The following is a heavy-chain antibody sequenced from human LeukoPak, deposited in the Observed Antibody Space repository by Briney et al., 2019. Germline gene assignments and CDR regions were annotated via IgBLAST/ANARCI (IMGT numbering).Heavy chain of an antibody. Sequence: ASVKVSCKASGYTFTDYYMHWVRQAPGQGLEWMGWIKPNRGGTNYAQKFQGRVTMTTDTSISTAYMEVSRLRSDDTAVYYCARVRIGQQLDKYYYYAMDVWGQGTTVTVSS. V-gene: IGHV1-2*02. CDR3: ARVRIGQQLDKYYYYAMDV. J-gene: IGHJ6*02. CDR2: IKPNRGGT. D-gene: IGHD6-13*01. CDR1: GYTFTDYY.